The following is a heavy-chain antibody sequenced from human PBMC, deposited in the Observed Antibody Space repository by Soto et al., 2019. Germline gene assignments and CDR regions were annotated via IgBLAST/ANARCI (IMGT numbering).Heavy chain of an antibody. V-gene: IGHV1-18*01. J-gene: IGHJ6*02. CDR2: ISAYNGNT. Sequence: XSAKVSFKASCYTFTSYAISWVRQAPGQGLECMGWISAYNGNTNYAQKLQGRVTMTTDTSTSTAYMELRSLRSDDTAVYYCARDPRRIAAAGTKYYYYYGMDVWGQGTTVTVSS. CDR3: ARDPRRIAAAGTKYYYYYGMDV. CDR1: CYTFTSYA. D-gene: IGHD6-13*01.